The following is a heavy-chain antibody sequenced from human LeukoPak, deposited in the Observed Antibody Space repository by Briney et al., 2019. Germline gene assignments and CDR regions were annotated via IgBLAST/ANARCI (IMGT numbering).Heavy chain of an antibody. Sequence: GGSLRLSCAASGFTFSDYYMSWVRQAPGKGLEWVSAISGSGDTTYYADSVKGRFTISRDNSKNTLSLQMNSLRAEDTAVYYCAKDEPAYCGGDCYLDYWGQGTLVTVSS. D-gene: IGHD2-21*02. CDR2: ISGSGDTT. CDR1: GFTFSDYY. V-gene: IGHV3-23*01. J-gene: IGHJ4*02. CDR3: AKDEPAYCGGDCYLDY.